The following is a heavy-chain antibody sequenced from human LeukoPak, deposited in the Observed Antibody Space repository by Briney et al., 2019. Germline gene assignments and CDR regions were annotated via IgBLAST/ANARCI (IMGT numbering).Heavy chain of an antibody. V-gene: IGHV3-30*18. J-gene: IGHJ4*02. CDR2: ISCGGSNK. CDR1: RFTFSSYD. CDR3: AKGYGESAY. Sequence: PGVSLTLSCAASRFTFSSYDMLWVRQSPDKGLEGVTHISCGGSNKYYAVSVRGRLTISRDNSKNTLYLNMNSLRAEDTAVYYCAKGYGESAYWGEGTLVAVSS. D-gene: IGHD3-10*01.